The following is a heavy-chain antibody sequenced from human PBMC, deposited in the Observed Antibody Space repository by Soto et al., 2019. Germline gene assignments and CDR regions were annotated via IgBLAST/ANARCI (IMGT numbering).Heavy chain of an antibody. D-gene: IGHD2-8*01. CDR1: GFTFSSYA. CDR2: ISGSGGST. V-gene: IGHV3-23*01. CDR3: AKFGCTNGVCYTVRYYYYGMDV. J-gene: IGHJ6*02. Sequence: GGSLRLSCAASGFTFSSYAMSWVRQAPGKGLEWVSAISGSGGSTYYADSVKGRFTISRDNSRNTLYLQMNSLRAEDTAVYYCAKFGCTNGVCYTVRYYYYGMDVWGQGTTVTVS.